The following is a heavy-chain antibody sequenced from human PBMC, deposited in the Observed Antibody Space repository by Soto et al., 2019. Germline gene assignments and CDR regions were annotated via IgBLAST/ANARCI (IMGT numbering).Heavy chain of an antibody. Sequence: EVQLVDSGGGLVQPGRSLRLTCVASGFIFGDHGMHWVRQAPGKGLEWVAGISYNSRDSAYADSVKGRFTVSRDNGENSLFLQMNTLRGDDTAFYYCAKDWRTHRDTAMVGSFDSWGQGTLVTVSS. V-gene: IGHV3-9*01. CDR3: AKDWRTHRDTAMVGSFDS. D-gene: IGHD5-18*01. J-gene: IGHJ4*02. CDR2: ISYNSRDS. CDR1: GFIFGDHG.